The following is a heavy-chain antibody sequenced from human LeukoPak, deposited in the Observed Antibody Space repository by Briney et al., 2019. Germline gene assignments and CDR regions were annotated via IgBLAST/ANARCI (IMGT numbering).Heavy chain of an antibody. D-gene: IGHD3-10*01. V-gene: IGHV3-15*01. J-gene: IGHJ4*02. CDR1: GFNFIKAW. CDR3: TTNPLVWVGVIYSYHDY. CDR2: MKSLGSGGTP. Sequence: PGGSLRLSCATSGFNFIKAWMSWVRQAPGKGPEWVGRMKSLGSGGTPDYAAPVKGRFTISRDDSKNTLYLQMNNLKTEDTAMYYCTTNPLVWVGVIYSYHDYWGPGTLVIVSS.